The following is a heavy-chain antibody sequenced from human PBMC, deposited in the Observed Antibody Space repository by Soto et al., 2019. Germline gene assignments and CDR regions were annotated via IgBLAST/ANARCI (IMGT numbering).Heavy chain of an antibody. D-gene: IGHD3-3*01. Sequence: ASVKVSCKASGGTFSSYAISWVRQAPGQGLEWMGGIIPIFGTANYAQKFQGRVTITADKSTSTAYMELSSLRSEDTAVYYCARDFASTIFGVVLNYYYGMDVWGQGXTVTVYS. J-gene: IGHJ6*02. V-gene: IGHV1-69*06. CDR2: IIPIFGTA. CDR1: GGTFSSYA. CDR3: ARDFASTIFGVVLNYYYGMDV.